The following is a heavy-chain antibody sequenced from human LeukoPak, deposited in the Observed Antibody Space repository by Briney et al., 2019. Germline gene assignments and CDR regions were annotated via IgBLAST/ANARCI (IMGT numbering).Heavy chain of an antibody. D-gene: IGHD1-26*01. CDR2: VNPNSGDT. Sequence: ASVKVSCKASGYTFTGYYLHWVRQAPGQGLEWMGCVNPNSGDTNYAQKFQGSVTMTRDTSISTVYIELSRLRSDDTAVYYCARASGSYWWFDSWGRGTLVTVSS. J-gene: IGHJ5*01. V-gene: IGHV1-2*02. CDR3: ARASGSYWWFDS. CDR1: GYTFTGYY.